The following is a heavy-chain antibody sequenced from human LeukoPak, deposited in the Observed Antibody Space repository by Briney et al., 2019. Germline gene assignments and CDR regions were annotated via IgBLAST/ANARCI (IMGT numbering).Heavy chain of an antibody. V-gene: IGHV6-1*01. CDR3: ARDTYYYGSGSYRNGYY. CDR2: TYFRSKWHR. D-gene: IGHD3-10*01. CDR1: GDSVSSETAA. J-gene: IGHJ4*02. Sequence: SQTLSLTCAISGDSVSSETAAWNWIRQSPSRGLEWLGRTYFRSKWHRDYPLSVRSRVTINPDTSKNQFSLQLNSVTPEDTAVYYCARDTYYYGSGSYRNGYYWGQGTLVTVSS.